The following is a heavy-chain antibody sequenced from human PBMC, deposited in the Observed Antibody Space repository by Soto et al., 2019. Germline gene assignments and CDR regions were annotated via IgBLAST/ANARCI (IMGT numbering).Heavy chain of an antibody. Sequence: PSETLSLTCAVSGGSLSSDSYSWSWIRQPPGKGLEWIGYIYPSGSTSYNPSLKSRVTISVDRSKRQFSLKLTSVTAADTAVYYCARAAAGTGDFDFWGPGTLVTVSS. J-gene: IGHJ4*02. CDR1: GGSLSSDSYS. D-gene: IGHD6-13*01. CDR2: IYPSGST. CDR3: ARAAAGTGDFDF. V-gene: IGHV4-30-2*01.